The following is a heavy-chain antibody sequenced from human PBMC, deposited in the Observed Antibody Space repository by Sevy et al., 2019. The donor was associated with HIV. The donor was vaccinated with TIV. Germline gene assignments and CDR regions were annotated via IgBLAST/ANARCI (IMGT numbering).Heavy chain of an antibody. CDR2: ISAYNGNT. Sequence: ASVKVSCKASGYTFTSYGISWVRQAPGQGLEWMGWISAYNGNTNYAQKLQGRVTMTTDTSTSTAYMELRSLRSDDTAVYYCARANYYVRYDSSGPTTLNYYYYGMDVWGQGTTVTVSS. D-gene: IGHD3-22*01. J-gene: IGHJ6*02. CDR3: ARANYYVRYDSSGPTTLNYYYYGMDV. CDR1: GYTFTSYG. V-gene: IGHV1-18*01.